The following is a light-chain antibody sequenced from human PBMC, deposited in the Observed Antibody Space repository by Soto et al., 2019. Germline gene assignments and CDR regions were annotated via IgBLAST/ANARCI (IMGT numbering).Light chain of an antibody. J-gene: IGKJ2*01. CDR1: QGSRSN. CDR3: RQNDGDTYS. Sequence: DVQMTQSPSSLSASVGDRVTITCRASQGSRSNLNWYQQKPGQAPKRLIYGASTLQSGVPARFGGSGSGTEFTLTITSLQHEDFTTYYCRQNDGDTYSFGHGT. V-gene: IGKV1-17*01. CDR2: GAS.